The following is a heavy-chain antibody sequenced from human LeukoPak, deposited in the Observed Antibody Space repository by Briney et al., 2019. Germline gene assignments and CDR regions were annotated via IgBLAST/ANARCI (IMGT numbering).Heavy chain of an antibody. Sequence: SQTLSLTCTVSGGSISSGDYYWSSIRQPPGKGLEWIGYIYYSGSTYYNPSLKSRVTISVDTSKNQFSLKLSSVTAADTAVYYCARLKQWLETLDYWGQGTLVTVSS. CDR3: ARLKQWLETLDY. D-gene: IGHD6-19*01. CDR2: IYYSGST. CDR1: GGSISSGDYY. V-gene: IGHV4-30-4*01. J-gene: IGHJ4*02.